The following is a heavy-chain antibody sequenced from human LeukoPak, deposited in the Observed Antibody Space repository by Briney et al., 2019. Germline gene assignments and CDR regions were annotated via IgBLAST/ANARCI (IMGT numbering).Heavy chain of an antibody. CDR1: GGTFSSYA. CDR2: IIPIFGTA. CDR3: ATVAGAGTLILGYCSSTSCPKLYFDY. J-gene: IGHJ4*02. D-gene: IGHD2-2*01. V-gene: IGHV1-69*13. Sequence: GASVKVSCKASGGTFSSYAISWVRQAPGQGLEWMGGIIPIFGTANYAQKFQGRVTITADESTSTAYMELSSLRSEDTAVYYCATVAGAGTLILGYCSSTSCPKLYFDYWGQGTLVTVSS.